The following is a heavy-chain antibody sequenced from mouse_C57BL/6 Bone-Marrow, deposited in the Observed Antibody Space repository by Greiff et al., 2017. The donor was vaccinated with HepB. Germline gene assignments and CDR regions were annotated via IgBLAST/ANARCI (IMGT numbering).Heavy chain of an antibody. CDR2: ISYDGSN. V-gene: IGHV3-6*01. Sequence: VQLKESGPGLVKPSQSLSLTCSVTGYSITSGYYWNWIRQFPGNKLEWMGYISYDGSNNYNPSLKNRISITRDTSKNQFFLKLNSVTTEDTATYYCARGGYYSNSDYAMDYWGQGTSVTVSS. CDR3: ARGGYYSNSDYAMDY. J-gene: IGHJ4*01. CDR1: GYSITSGYY. D-gene: IGHD2-5*01.